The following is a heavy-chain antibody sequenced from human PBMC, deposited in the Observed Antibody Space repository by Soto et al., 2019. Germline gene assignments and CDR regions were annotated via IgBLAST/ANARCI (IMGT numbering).Heavy chain of an antibody. CDR2: LYISGSA. J-gene: IGHJ3*02. CDR3: ARGARDGFDI. CDR1: GGSISTYY. Sequence: TSETLSLTCTLSGGSISTYYSNWIGQCAGKGLEWIWRLYISGSANYHPSLKSRVAMSVDTSNNQYSLKVTSVTAADTAVYYCARGARDGFDIWGQGTMVTVSS. V-gene: IGHV4-4*07.